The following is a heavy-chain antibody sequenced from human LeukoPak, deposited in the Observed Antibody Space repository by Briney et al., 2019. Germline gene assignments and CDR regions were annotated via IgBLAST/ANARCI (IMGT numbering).Heavy chain of an antibody. J-gene: IGHJ3*02. CDR1: GGSISSSSYY. CDR3: AREAAGAFDI. CDR2: IYYSGST. V-gene: IGHV4-39*01. D-gene: IGHD2-15*01. Sequence: SETLSLTCTVSGGSISSSSYYWGWIRQPPGKGLEWIGSIYYSGSTYYNPSLKSRVTISVDTSKNQFSLKLGSVTAADTAVYYCAREAAGAFDIWGQGTMVTVSS.